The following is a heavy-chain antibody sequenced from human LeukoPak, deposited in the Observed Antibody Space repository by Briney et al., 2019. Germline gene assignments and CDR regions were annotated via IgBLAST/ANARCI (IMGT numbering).Heavy chain of an antibody. CDR3: ARGRGSYGYSFDY. J-gene: IGHJ4*02. Sequence: GGSLRLSCAASGFTFSSYSMNWVRQAPGKGLEWLSCIISISSYIYYADSVKRRFTISTDNAKNSPYLQMNSLRSEDTAVYYCARGRGSYGYSFDYWGQGTLVTVSS. D-gene: IGHD5-18*01. CDR2: IISISSYI. CDR1: GFTFSSYS. V-gene: IGHV3-21*01.